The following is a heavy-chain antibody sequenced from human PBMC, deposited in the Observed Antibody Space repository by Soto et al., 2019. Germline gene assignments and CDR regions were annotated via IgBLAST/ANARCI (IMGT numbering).Heavy chain of an antibody. D-gene: IGHD2-2*02. Sequence: QVHLVQSGAEVKKPGASVKVSCKTSGYSFTSSGINWVRQAPGQGLEWMGWVSGYNGDTNYLQKFQGRVTMTTDTSTSTAYMELRGLRSDDTAVYYCARSGSIPYYYYGMDVWGQGTTVTVSS. J-gene: IGHJ6*02. CDR2: VSGYNGDT. CDR3: ARSGSIPYYYYGMDV. CDR1: GYSFTSSG. V-gene: IGHV1-18*01.